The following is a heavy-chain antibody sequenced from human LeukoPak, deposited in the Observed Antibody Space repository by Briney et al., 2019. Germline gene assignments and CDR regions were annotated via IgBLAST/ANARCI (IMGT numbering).Heavy chain of an antibody. V-gene: IGHV6-1*01. J-gene: IGHJ3*01. D-gene: IGHD4-17*01. CDR1: GDSVSSNSAA. Sequence: SQTLSLTCAISGDSVSSNSAAWNWIRHSPSRGLQWLVRTYYRSKWYNDSAVSVKSRITINPDTSKNQFSLQLNSVTPEDTAVYYCARGPGLRMGAFDLWGQGTVVSVSS. CDR3: ARGPGLRMGAFDL. CDR2: TYYRSKWYN.